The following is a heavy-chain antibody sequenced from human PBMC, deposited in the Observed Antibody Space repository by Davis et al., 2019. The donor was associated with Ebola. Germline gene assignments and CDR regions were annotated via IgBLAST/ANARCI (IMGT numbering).Heavy chain of an antibody. V-gene: IGHV1-18*01. J-gene: IGHJ3*02. CDR1: GGTFSSYA. D-gene: IGHD1-26*01. Sequence: ASVKVSCKASGGTFSSYAISWVRQAPGQGLEWMGWISAYNGNTNYAQKVQGRVTMTTDTSTGSAYLELRSLRSDDTAVYFCARTSIVGTTTTASDIWGQGTLVTVSS. CDR2: ISAYNGNT. CDR3: ARTSIVGTTTTASDI.